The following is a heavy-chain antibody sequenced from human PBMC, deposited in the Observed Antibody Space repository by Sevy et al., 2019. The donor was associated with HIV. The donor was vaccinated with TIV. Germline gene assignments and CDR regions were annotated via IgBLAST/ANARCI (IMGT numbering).Heavy chain of an antibody. CDR3: ARDLPHLLPWELSRGSDF. CDR1: GFTFSNYA. V-gene: IGHV3-30*04. CDR2: ISHDEIHK. Sequence: GGCLRLSCTAYGFTFSNYAVHWVRQAPGKGLEWVAIISHDEIHKDFADSVRDRFSISRDTSKNTIYLQMNSLRPEDTAVYYCARDLPHLLPWELSRGSDFWGQGTLVTVSS. D-gene: IGHD3-16*01. J-gene: IGHJ4*02.